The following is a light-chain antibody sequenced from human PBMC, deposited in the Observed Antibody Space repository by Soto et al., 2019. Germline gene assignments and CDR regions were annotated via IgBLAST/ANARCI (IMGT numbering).Light chain of an antibody. V-gene: IGKV3-15*01. CDR3: QQYNNWLMLS. Sequence: EIVMTQSPAILSVSPGERATLSCRASQSVSNNLAWYQQKPGQTPRLLIYGASTRATGIPARFSGSGSGTEFTLTISSLQSEDFAIYYCQQYNNWLMLSFGGGTKVEIK. CDR2: GAS. J-gene: IGKJ4*01. CDR1: QSVSNN.